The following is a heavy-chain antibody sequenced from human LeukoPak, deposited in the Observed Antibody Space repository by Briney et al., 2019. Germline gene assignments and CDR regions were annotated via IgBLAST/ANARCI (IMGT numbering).Heavy chain of an antibody. CDR1: GGTLSSYA. CDR2: IIPILGTA. D-gene: IGHD2-2*01. J-gene: IGHJ4*02. V-gene: IGHV1-69*05. CDR3: ARGHYCSSTSCYSIIPDYFDY. Sequence: SVKVSCKASGGTLSSYAISWVRQAPGQGLEWMGGIIPILGTAKYAQKFQGRVTITTDESMSTAYMELGSLRSEDTAVYYCARGHYCSSTSCYSIIPDYFDYWGQGTLVTVSS.